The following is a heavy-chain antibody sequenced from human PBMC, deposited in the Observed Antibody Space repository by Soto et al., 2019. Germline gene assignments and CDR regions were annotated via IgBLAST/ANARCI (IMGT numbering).Heavy chain of an antibody. D-gene: IGHD1-1*01. V-gene: IGHV1-69*02. J-gene: IGHJ6*03. Sequence: QVQLVQSGAEVKKPGSSVKVSCKASGGTFSSYTISWVRQAPGQGLEWMGRIIPILGIANYAQKFQGRVTITADKSTNTAYMERSSLRAEHTAVYYCASPAGSSDYCYYMDVWGKGTTVTVSS. CDR1: GGTFSSYT. CDR3: ASPAGSSDYCYYMDV. CDR2: IIPILGIA.